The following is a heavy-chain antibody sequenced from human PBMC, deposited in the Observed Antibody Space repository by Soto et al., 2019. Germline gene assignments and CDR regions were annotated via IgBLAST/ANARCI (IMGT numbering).Heavy chain of an antibody. J-gene: IGHJ4*02. Sequence: RXSVKVSCKASGYSFPNYGISWVRQAPGQGLEWMGWINPNSGATDVAQKFQGRVTMTRDTSISTAYMELSRLRSDDTAMYYCARVRVASGWYNSPDYSGQGTLVTVSS. CDR3: ARVRVASGWYNSPDY. D-gene: IGHD6-19*01. CDR1: GYSFPNYG. CDR2: INPNSGAT. V-gene: IGHV1-2*02.